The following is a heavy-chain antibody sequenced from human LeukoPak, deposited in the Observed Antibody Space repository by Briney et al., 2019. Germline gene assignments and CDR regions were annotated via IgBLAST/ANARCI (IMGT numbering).Heavy chain of an antibody. CDR2: ISGSSSSI. V-gene: IGHV3-48*04. Sequence: GGSLRLSCAASGFTFSSYSMNWVRQAPGKGLEWVSYISGSSSSIYYADSVKGRFTISRDNAENSLYLQMNSLRAEDTAVYYCASPYYYDSSGYHAFDIWGQGTMVTVSS. CDR3: ASPYYYDSSGYHAFDI. D-gene: IGHD3-22*01. CDR1: GFTFSSYS. J-gene: IGHJ3*02.